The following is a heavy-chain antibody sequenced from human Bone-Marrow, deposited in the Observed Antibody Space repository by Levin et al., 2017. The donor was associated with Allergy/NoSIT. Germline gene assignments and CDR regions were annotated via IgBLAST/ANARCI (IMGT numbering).Heavy chain of an antibody. J-gene: IGHJ5*02. Sequence: LSLTCAASGFTFSSYAMSWVRQAPGKGLEWVSAISGSGGSTYYADSVKGRFTISRDNSKNTLYLQMNSLRAEDTAVYYCAKSGLIDCDSSSCYPGWFDPWGQGTLVTVSS. D-gene: IGHD2-2*01. CDR1: GFTFSSYA. CDR3: AKSGLIDCDSSSCYPGWFDP. CDR2: ISGSGGST. V-gene: IGHV3-23*01.